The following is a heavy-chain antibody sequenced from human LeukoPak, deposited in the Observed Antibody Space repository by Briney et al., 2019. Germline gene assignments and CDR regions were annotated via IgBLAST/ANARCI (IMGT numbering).Heavy chain of an antibody. Sequence: SETLSLTCAVYGGSFSGYYWSWIRQPPGKGLEWIGEINHSGSTNYNPSLKSRVTISVDTSKNQFSLKLSSVTAADTAVYYCARQSYQKPFDYWGQGTLVTVSS. CDR1: GGSFSGYY. CDR2: INHSGST. D-gene: IGHD1-26*01. J-gene: IGHJ4*02. V-gene: IGHV4-34*01. CDR3: ARQSYQKPFDY.